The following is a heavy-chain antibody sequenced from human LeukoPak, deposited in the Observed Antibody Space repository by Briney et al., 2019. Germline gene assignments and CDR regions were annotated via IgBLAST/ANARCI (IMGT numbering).Heavy chain of an antibody. V-gene: IGHV4-34*01. CDR1: GRSFSGYY. J-gene: IGHJ6*03. D-gene: IGHD4-11*01. Sequence: SETLSLTCAVYGRSFSGYYWTWIRQTPGKGLEWIGEINHSGITDYNPSLRSRVTISVDTSKNQFSLKLSSVTAADTAVYYCARDYSNYAYYYYYYYMDVWGKGTTVTVSS. CDR3: ARDYSNYAYYYYYYYMDV. CDR2: INHSGIT.